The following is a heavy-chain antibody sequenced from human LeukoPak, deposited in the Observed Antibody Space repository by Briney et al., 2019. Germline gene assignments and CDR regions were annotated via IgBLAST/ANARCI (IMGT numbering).Heavy chain of an antibody. J-gene: IGHJ6*02. CDR2: IHYSGST. D-gene: IGHD6-19*01. V-gene: IGHV4-59*08. CDR1: GGSINTYY. CDR3: ARHYSSGWYGVYYYYYGMDV. Sequence: PSETLSLTCTVSGGSINTYYWSWIRQPPGKGLEWIGYIHYSGSTNYNPSLKSRVTISVDTSKNQFSLKLSSVTAADTAVYYCARHYSSGWYGVYYYYYGMDVWGQGTTVTVSS.